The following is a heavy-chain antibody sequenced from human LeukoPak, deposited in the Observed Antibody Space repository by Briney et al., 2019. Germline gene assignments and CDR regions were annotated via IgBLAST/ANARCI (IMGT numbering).Heavy chain of an antibody. J-gene: IGHJ3*02. V-gene: IGHV3-21*05. CDR2: ISSSSSYT. Sequence: GGSLRLSCAASGFTFSSYEMNWVRQAPGKGLEWVSYISSSSSYTNYADSVKGRFTISRVNAKNSLYLQMNSLRAEDTAVYYCARDRRDGYNLAFDIWGQGTMVTVSS. CDR3: ARDRRDGYNLAFDI. D-gene: IGHD5-24*01. CDR1: GFTFSSYE.